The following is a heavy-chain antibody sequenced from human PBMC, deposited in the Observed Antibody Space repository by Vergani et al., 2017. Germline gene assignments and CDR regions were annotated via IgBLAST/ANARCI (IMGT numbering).Heavy chain of an antibody. V-gene: IGHV3-66*01. CDR2: LYVVGTS. CDR3: SYGMDV. J-gene: IGHJ6*02. Sequence: EVRLVDSGGGLVQPGGSLRLSCAASGFSVRANYMSWVRQAPGKGLEWVSILYVVGTSDYADSVKGRFTVSRDISKNTLHLQLNSLRVEDTAVYFCSYGMDVWGQGTTVTVSS. CDR1: GFSVRANY.